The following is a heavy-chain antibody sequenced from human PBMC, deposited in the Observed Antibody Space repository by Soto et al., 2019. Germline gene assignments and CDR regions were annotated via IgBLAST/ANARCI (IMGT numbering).Heavy chain of an antibody. V-gene: IGHV1-69*13. Sequence: EASVKVSCKASGGTFSSYAISWVRQAPGQGLEWMGGIIPIFGTANYAQKFQGRVTITADESTSTAYMELSSLRSEGTAVYYCARLRELMRAQQDYYYYYGMDVWGQGTTVTVSS. CDR2: IIPIFGTA. J-gene: IGHJ6*02. CDR1: GGTFSSYA. D-gene: IGHD1-26*01. CDR3: ARLRELMRAQQDYYYYYGMDV.